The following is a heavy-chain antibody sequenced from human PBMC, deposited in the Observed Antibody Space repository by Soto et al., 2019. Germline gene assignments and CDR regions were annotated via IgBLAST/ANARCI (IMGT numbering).Heavy chain of an antibody. CDR2: INAGNGNT. Sequence: GASVKVSCTASGYTFTDYIIHWVRLAPRQRLEWMGWINAGNGNTKFSQKFQGRVTITKNTSASTVYMELSSLRPEDTTVYYCARNSVAAVGIFDFWGQGTLVTVSS. J-gene: IGHJ4*02. D-gene: IGHD6-19*01. V-gene: IGHV1-3*01. CDR1: GYTFTDYI. CDR3: ARNSVAAVGIFDF.